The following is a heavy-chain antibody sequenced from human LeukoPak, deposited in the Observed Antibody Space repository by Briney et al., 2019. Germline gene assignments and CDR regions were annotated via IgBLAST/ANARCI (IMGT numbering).Heavy chain of an antibody. V-gene: IGHV4-39*01. CDR2: IFYTGNT. CDR3: ARQSSGYYYGWFDP. D-gene: IGHD3-22*01. J-gene: IGHJ5*02. CDR1: GGSILDSTYY. Sequence: SETLSLTCTVSGGSILDSTYYWAWIRQPPGKGLEWIATIFYTGNTHYNPSLKSRVTMSVDTVKNQFSLNLNSVTAADTAVYYCARQSSGYYYGWFDPWGQGALVTVSS.